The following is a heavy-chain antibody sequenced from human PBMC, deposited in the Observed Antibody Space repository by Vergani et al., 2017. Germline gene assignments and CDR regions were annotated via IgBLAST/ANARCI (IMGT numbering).Heavy chain of an antibody. CDR2: VSTGTKSQ. V-gene: IGHV3-48*01. CDR1: GFDFSSYI. D-gene: IGHD3-16*02. J-gene: IGHJ4*02. Sequence: QLVESGGGWVQPGGSLRLSCVVSGFDFSSYIMNWVRQAPGKGLEWVSFVSTGTKSQSYAESVKGRFTISRDSAKNSLYLQMDRLRAEDTAVYYCAKQYFVSGNYRVDYWGQGTLVTVSS. CDR3: AKQYFVSGNYRVDY.